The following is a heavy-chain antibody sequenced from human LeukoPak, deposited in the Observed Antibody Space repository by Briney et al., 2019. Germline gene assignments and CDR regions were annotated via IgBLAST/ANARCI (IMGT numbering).Heavy chain of an antibody. D-gene: IGHD3-22*01. CDR2: ISYDGNNK. J-gene: IGHJ4*02. V-gene: IGHV3-30*18. CDR3: AKGSDSSGFYAPPFDY. CDR1: GFTFSSYG. Sequence: PGGSLRLSCAASGFTFSSYGMHWVRQAPGKGLEWVAVISYDGNNKNYVDSVKGRFTISRDNSKNTLCLQMNSLRAEDTAVYYCAKGSDSSGFYAPPFDYWGQGTQVTVSS.